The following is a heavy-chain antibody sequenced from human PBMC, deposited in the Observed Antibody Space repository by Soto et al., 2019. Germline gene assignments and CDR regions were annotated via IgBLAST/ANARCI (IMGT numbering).Heavy chain of an antibody. Sequence: SETLSLTSSDSGYPVTSSDYYWAWIRQPPGKGLEWIGSMFYSGLTYYNPSLKSRVTLSVDTSKDQFSVRLNSVTAADTAVYYCARGPPRLLTDFYYSLDVWGQGTTVTVSS. J-gene: IGHJ6*02. CDR1: GYPVTSSDYY. CDR3: ARGPPRLLTDFYYSLDV. V-gene: IGHV4-39*01. D-gene: IGHD2-21*02. CDR2: MFYSGLT.